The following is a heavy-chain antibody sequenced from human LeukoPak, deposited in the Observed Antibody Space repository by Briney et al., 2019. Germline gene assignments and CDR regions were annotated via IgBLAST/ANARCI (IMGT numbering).Heavy chain of an antibody. CDR3: ARRVTMVRGVILDAFDI. D-gene: IGHD3-10*01. CDR1: GGSISSYY. CDR2: IYYSGST. V-gene: IGHV4-59*08. J-gene: IGHJ3*02. Sequence: SETLSLTCTVSGGSISSYYWSWIRQPPGKGLEWIGYIYYSGSTNYNPSLKSRVTISVDTSKNQFSPKLSSVTAADTAVYYCARRVTMVRGVILDAFDIWGQGTMVTVSS.